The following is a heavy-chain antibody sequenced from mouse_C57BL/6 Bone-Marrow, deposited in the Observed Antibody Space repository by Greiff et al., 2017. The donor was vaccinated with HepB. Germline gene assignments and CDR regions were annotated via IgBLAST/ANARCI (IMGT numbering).Heavy chain of an antibody. CDR2: INYDGSST. D-gene: IGHD2-4*01. CDR1: GFTFSDYY. J-gene: IGHJ1*03. Sequence: EVKLMESEGGLVQPGSSMKLSCTASGFTFSDYYMAWVRQVPEKGLEWVANINYDGSSTYYLDSLKSRFIISRDNAKNILYLQMSSLKSEDTATYYCARDRGLRRQGYFDVWGTGTTVTVSS. V-gene: IGHV5-16*01. CDR3: ARDRGLRRQGYFDV.